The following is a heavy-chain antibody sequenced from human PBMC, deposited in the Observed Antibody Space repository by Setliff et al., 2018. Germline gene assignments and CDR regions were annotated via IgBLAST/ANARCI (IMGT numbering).Heavy chain of an antibody. Sequence: PGGSLRLSCVASGFTFSSYSMNWVRQAPGKGLEWVSSISSSSSYIYYADSEKGRFTISRDNAKNALYLQMNSLRAEDTAVDYCARERRVAVVIRFDAFDIWGQGTMVTVSS. CDR2: ISSSSSYI. CDR1: GFTFSSYS. V-gene: IGHV3-21*01. CDR3: ARERRVAVVIRFDAFDI. D-gene: IGHD2-21*01. J-gene: IGHJ3*02.